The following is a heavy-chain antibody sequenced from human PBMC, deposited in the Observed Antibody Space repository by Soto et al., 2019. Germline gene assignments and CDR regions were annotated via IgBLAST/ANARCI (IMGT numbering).Heavy chain of an antibody. CDR2: IIPIFGTA. Sequence: GASVKVSCKASGGTFSSYAISWVRQAPGQGLEWMGGIIPIFGTANYAQKFQGRVTITADKSTSTAYMELSSLRSEDTAVYYCASTNYYYDSSGYYPSGYWGQGTLVTVSS. CDR1: GGTFSSYA. D-gene: IGHD3-22*01. CDR3: ASTNYYYDSSGYYPSGY. J-gene: IGHJ4*02. V-gene: IGHV1-69*06.